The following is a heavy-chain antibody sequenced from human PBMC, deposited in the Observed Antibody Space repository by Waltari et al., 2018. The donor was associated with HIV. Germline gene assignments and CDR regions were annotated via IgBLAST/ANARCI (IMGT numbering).Heavy chain of an antibody. CDR3: ARGGSASMDV. CDR1: GYAFATYD. CDR2: MGHNSGNK. Sequence: QVQLVQSGAEVKKPGASVKVSCKASGYAFATYDVHWVRQATGQGPEWMGWMGHNSGNKVYAQEFQGRVTMTRDTSISTVYMELSSLTSEDTAVYYCARGGSASMDVWGQGTTVTVSS. V-gene: IGHV1-8*01. J-gene: IGHJ6*02.